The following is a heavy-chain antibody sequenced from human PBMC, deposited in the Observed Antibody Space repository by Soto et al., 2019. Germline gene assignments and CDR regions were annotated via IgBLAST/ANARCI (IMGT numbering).Heavy chain of an antibody. CDR2: IYSGGSR. CDR1: DFSVSDKY. V-gene: IGHV3-53*02. J-gene: IGHJ2*01. Sequence: VETGGGLMQPGGSLRLSCAASDFSVSDKYMAWVRQAPGKGLEWVSIIYSGGSRYYADSVRGRFTISRDNSKNTLFLQLDNLSAEDTALYDCARLFYFETSGYYRHWFFDLWGRGSLVTVSS. CDR3: ARLFYFETSGYYRHWFFDL. D-gene: IGHD3-22*01.